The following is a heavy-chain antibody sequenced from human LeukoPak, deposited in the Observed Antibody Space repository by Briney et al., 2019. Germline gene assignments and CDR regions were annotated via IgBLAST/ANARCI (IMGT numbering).Heavy chain of an antibody. Sequence: PGGSLRLSCAASGFTFSSYAMSWVRQAPGKGLEWVSAISGSGGSTYYADSVKGRFTISRDNSKNTLYLQMNSLRAEDTAVYYCVKVTPPGLYYYGMDVWGQGTTVTVSS. V-gene: IGHV3-23*01. J-gene: IGHJ6*02. CDR3: VKVTPPGLYYYGMDV. D-gene: IGHD2-15*01. CDR1: GFTFSSYA. CDR2: ISGSGGST.